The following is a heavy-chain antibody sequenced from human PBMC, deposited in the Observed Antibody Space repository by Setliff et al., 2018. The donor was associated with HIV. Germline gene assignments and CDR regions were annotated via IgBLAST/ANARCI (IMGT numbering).Heavy chain of an antibody. D-gene: IGHD4-17*01. CDR1: GYTFTSFY. CDR2: INPSGGST. J-gene: IGHJ4*02. V-gene: IGHV1-46*01. Sequence: ASVKVSCKASGYTFTSFYMHWVRQAPGQGLEWMGIINPSGGSTSYAQKFQGRVTMTRDTSTSTVYMELSSLRSEDTAIYYCARSGREANLYGLYGVHCFDYWGQGTLVTVSS. CDR3: ARSGREANLYGLYGVHCFDY.